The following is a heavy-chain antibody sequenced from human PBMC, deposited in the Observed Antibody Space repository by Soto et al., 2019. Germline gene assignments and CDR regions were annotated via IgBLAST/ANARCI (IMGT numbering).Heavy chain of an antibody. CDR2: ISYDGSNK. Sequence: GGSLRLSCAASGFTFSSYAMHWVRQAPGKGLEWVAVISYDGSNKYYADSVKGRFTISRDNSKNTLYLQMNSLRAEDTAVYYCARERYSSSGGDYWGQGTLVTVSS. CDR3: ARERYSSSGGDY. CDR1: GFTFSSYA. V-gene: IGHV3-30-3*01. D-gene: IGHD6-6*01. J-gene: IGHJ4*02.